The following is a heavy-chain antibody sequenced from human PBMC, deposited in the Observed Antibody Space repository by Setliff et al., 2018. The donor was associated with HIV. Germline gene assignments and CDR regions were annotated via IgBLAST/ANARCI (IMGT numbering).Heavy chain of an antibody. CDR2: IIPMLGIT. Sequence: SVQVSCKASGYTFTTYGISWVRQAPGQGFEWMGGIIPMLGITNYAQNFQGRLAITADKSTTVSYMELSSLRSEDTAFYFCATSTIAAAGASRADLDPWGQGTLVTVSS. V-gene: IGHV1-69*10. D-gene: IGHD6-13*01. J-gene: IGHJ5*02. CDR1: GYTFTTYG. CDR3: ATSTIAAAGASRADLDP.